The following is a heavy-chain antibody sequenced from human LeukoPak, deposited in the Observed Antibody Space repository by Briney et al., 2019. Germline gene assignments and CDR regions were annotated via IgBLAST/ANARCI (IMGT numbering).Heavy chain of an antibody. V-gene: IGHV4-39*07. CDR3: ARMSGELGATKYFQH. Sequence: SETLSLTCTVSSGSISTSNYYWGWVRQPPGKALEWIGNIFYSGSTYYSPSLKSRVTISLDTSRNQFSLKLNSVTAADTAVYYCARMSGELGATKYFQHWGQGTLVTVSS. D-gene: IGHD3-10*02. CDR1: SGSISTSNYY. CDR2: IFYSGST. J-gene: IGHJ1*01.